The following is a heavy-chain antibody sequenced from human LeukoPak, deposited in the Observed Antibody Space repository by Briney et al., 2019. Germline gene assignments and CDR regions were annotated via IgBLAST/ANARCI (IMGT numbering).Heavy chain of an antibody. V-gene: IGHV3-30-3*01. D-gene: IGHD5-12*01. CDR3: ARDFGVATISLLDK. CDR2: ISYDGSNK. Sequence: GGSLRLSCAASGFIFSSYAMHWVRQAPGKGLEWVAVISYDGSNKYYADSVKGRFTISRDNSKNTLYLQMNSLGAEDTAVYYCARDFGVATISLLDKWGQGTLVTVSS. J-gene: IGHJ4*02. CDR1: GFIFSSYA.